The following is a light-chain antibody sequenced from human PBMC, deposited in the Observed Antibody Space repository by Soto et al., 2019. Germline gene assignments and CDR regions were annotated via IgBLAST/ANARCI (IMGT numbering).Light chain of an antibody. CDR3: ASYFTTSPLEV. V-gene: IGLV2-14*01. Sequence: QSALTQPDSVSGSPGESITVYCSGSIXDIGSHNYVSWYRQYPGEAPRLLIYEVHYRPSGVSSRFSGSKSGNTASLTISCLQAADEADDYCASYFTTSPLEVFGTGTKVTVL. CDR2: EVH. CDR1: IXDIGSHNY. J-gene: IGLJ1*01.